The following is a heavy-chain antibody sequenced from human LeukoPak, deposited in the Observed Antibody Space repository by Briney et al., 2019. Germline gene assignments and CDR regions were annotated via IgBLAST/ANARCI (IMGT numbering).Heavy chain of an antibody. CDR3: AKRFGSGYSYGYFDY. D-gene: IGHD5-18*01. Sequence: GGSLRLSCAASGFTFSSFSMNWVRQAPGKGLEWVSAISGSGGSTYYADSVKGRFTISRDNSKNTLYLQMNSLRAEDTAVYYCAKRFGSGYSYGYFDYWGQGTLVTVSS. CDR1: GFTFSSFS. CDR2: ISGSGGST. J-gene: IGHJ4*02. V-gene: IGHV3-23*01.